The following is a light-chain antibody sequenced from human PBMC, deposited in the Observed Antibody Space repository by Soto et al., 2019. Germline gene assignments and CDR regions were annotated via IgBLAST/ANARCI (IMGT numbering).Light chain of an antibody. CDR1: QSISSSY. CDR3: QQYGSSPPYT. V-gene: IGKV3-20*01. Sequence: EIVLTQSTGTLSLSPGERATLSCRASQSISSSYLAWYQHNPGQAPRLLIYGASSRATGIPDRFSGSGSGTDFTLTISRLEPEDFAVYYCQQYGSSPPYTFGQGTKLEIK. J-gene: IGKJ2*01. CDR2: GAS.